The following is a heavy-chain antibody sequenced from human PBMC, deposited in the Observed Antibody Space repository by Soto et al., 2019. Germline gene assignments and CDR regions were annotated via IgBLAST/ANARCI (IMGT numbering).Heavy chain of an antibody. D-gene: IGHD2-2*01. CDR1: GGTFGSYA. Sequence: QVQLVQSGAEVKKPGSSVKVSCKASGGTFGSYAISWVRQAPGQGLEWMGGIIPIPGTANYAQKFQVRVTIAADQSTITAYMELSSLRSEDTAVYYCARSQGSSTSLEIYYYYYYGMDVWGQGTTVTVSS. CDR2: IIPIPGTA. V-gene: IGHV1-69*01. CDR3: ARSQGSSTSLEIYYYYYYGMDV. J-gene: IGHJ6*02.